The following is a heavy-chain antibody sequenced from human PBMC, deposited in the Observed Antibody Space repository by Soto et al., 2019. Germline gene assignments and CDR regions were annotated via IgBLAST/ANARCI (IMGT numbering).Heavy chain of an antibody. CDR2: ISGSGGNT. CDR1: RFTFSTYA. V-gene: IGHV3-23*01. Sequence: EVQLLESGGGLVQPGGSLRLSCAASRFTFSTYAMSWVRQAPGKGLEWVSDISGSGGNTYYADSVKGRFTISRDNSKNTLYLQMNSLRAEDTAVYYCAKSAMVRGGGWFDPWGQGTLATVSS. CDR3: AKSAMVRGGGWFDP. J-gene: IGHJ5*02. D-gene: IGHD3-10*01.